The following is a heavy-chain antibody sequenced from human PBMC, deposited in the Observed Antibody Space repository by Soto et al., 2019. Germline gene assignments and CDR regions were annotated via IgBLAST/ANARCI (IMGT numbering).Heavy chain of an antibody. CDR3: IRGGSPYYYGY. J-gene: IGHJ4*02. Sequence: EVQLVESGGGLVQPGGSLKLSCAASGFIFSGSAVHWVRQASGKGLEWVGRILSKAGNYATAYPASMKGRFTISRDDSENTAFLQMNSLKTEDKAVYYCIRGGSPYYYGYWGQGTLFAVSS. CDR1: GFIFSGSA. V-gene: IGHV3-73*01. CDR2: ILSKAGNYAT.